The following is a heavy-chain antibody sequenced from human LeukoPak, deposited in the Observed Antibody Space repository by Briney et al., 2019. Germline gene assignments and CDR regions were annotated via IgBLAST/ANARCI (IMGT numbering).Heavy chain of an antibody. CDR2: ISAYNGDT. Sequence: ASVKVSCKASGYTFTSYGISWVRQAPGQGLEWMGWISAYNGDTNYAQKLQGRVTMTTDTSTSTAYMELRSLRSDDTAVYYCARGGRGYDILTGYRNWFDPWGQGTLVTVSS. CDR1: GYTFTSYG. J-gene: IGHJ5*02. D-gene: IGHD3-9*01. V-gene: IGHV1-18*01. CDR3: ARGGRGYDILTGYRNWFDP.